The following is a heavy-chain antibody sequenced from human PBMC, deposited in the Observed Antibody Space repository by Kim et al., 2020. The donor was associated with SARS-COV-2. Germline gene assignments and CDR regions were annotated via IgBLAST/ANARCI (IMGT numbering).Heavy chain of an antibody. CDR3: VKVMRQGGYSTYYFDY. Sequence: GGSLRLSCSASGFTFSSYAMHWVRQAPGKGLEYVSAISSNGGSTYYADSVKGRFTISRDNSKNTLYLQMSSLRAEDTAVYYCVKVMRQGGYSTYYFDYWGQGTLVTVSS. CDR1: GFTFSSYA. D-gene: IGHD5-18*01. J-gene: IGHJ4*02. V-gene: IGHV3-64D*06. CDR2: ISSNGGST.